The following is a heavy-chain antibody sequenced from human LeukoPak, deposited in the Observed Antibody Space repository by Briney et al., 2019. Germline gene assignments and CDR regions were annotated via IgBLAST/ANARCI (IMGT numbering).Heavy chain of an antibody. CDR1: GGSISSGYY. D-gene: IGHD3-10*01. CDR3: ARDSGDY. J-gene: IGHJ4*02. Sequence: PSETLSLTCTVSGGSISSGYYWGWIRQPPGKGLEWIGSIYHSGSTYYNPSLKSRVTISVDTSKNQFSLKLSSVTAADTAVYYCARDSGDYWGQGTLVTVSS. V-gene: IGHV4-38-2*02. CDR2: IYHSGST.